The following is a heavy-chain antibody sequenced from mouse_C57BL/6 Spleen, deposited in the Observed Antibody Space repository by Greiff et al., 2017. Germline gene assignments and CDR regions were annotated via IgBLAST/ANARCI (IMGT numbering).Heavy chain of an antibody. CDR1: GFTFSSYG. J-gene: IGHJ4*01. Sequence: EVKLQESGGDLVKPGGSLKLSCAASGFTFSSYGMSWVRQTPDKRLEWVATISSGGSYTYYPDSVKGRFTISRDNAKNTLYLQMSSLKSEDTAMYYCARPLSDYYGSSYIYAMDYWGQGTSVTVSS. V-gene: IGHV5-6*01. D-gene: IGHD1-1*01. CDR2: ISSGGSYT. CDR3: ARPLSDYYGSSYIYAMDY.